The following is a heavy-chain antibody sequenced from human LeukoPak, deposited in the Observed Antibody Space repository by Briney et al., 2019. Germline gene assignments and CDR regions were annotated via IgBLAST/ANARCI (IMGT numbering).Heavy chain of an antibody. Sequence: PSETLSLTCAVYGGSFSGYYWSWIRQPPGKGLEWIGEINHSGSTNYNPSLKSRVTISLDTSKNQFSLKLNSVTAADTALYYCASFRWAVGFEYWGQGTLVTVSS. CDR2: INHSGST. CDR3: ASFRWAVGFEY. J-gene: IGHJ4*02. V-gene: IGHV4-34*01. CDR1: GGSFSGYY. D-gene: IGHD6-13*01.